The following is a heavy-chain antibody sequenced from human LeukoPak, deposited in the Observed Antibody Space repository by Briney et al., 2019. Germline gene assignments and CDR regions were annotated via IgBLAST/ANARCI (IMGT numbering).Heavy chain of an antibody. CDR2: ISGSGGST. V-gene: IGHV3-23*01. Sequence: PGGSLRLSCAASGFTFSNYAMSWVRQAPGKGLEWVSAISGSGGSTYYADSVKGRFSLSRDKSKNTLYLQMKSLRAEDTAVYYCAKDPGIAVAGTLYYLDYWGQGTLVTVSS. CDR1: GFTFSNYA. D-gene: IGHD6-19*01. CDR3: AKDPGIAVAGTLYYLDY. J-gene: IGHJ4*02.